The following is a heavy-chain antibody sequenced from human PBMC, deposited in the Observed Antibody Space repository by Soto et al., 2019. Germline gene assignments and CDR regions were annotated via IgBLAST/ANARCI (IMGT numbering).Heavy chain of an antibody. CDR3: ARPLSPWGYCSSTSCYADAFDI. D-gene: IGHD2-2*01. J-gene: IGHJ3*02. CDR2: IWYDGSNK. CDR1: GFTFSNHA. Sequence: PGGSLRLSCAASGFTFSNHAMHWVRQAPGKGLEWVAVIWYDGSNKYYADSVKGRFTISRDNSKNTLYLQMNSLRAEDTAVYYCARPLSPWGYCSSTSCYADAFDIWGQGTMVTVSS. V-gene: IGHV3-33*01.